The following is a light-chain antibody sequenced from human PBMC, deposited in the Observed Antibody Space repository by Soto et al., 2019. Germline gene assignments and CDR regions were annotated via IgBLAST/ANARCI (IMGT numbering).Light chain of an antibody. Sequence: QSALTQPPSASGSHGQSVTISCTGTSRDVGGYNYVSWYQQHPGKAPKLMIYEVSKRPSGVPDRFSGSKSGNTASLTVSGLQAEYEADYYCSSYAGSNNFVVFGGGTKLTVL. CDR3: SSYAGSNNFVV. CDR1: SRDVGGYNY. CDR2: EVS. J-gene: IGLJ2*01. V-gene: IGLV2-8*01.